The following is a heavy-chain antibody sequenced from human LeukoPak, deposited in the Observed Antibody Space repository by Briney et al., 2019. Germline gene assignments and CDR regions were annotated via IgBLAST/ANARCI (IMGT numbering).Heavy chain of an antibody. J-gene: IGHJ5*02. V-gene: IGHV1-2*02. CDR2: INPNSGGT. CDR3: ARDKAVVTTNWFDP. D-gene: IGHD3-22*01. Sequence: ASVKVSCKASGYTFTGYYMHWVRQAPGQGLEWMGWINPNSGGTNYAQKFQGRVTMTRDTSISTAYMELSRLRSDDTAVYYCARDKAVVTTNWFDPWGQGTLVTVSS. CDR1: GYTFTGYY.